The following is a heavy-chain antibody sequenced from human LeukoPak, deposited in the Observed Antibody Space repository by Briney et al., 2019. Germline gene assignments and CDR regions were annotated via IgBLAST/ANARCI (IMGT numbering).Heavy chain of an antibody. D-gene: IGHD3-22*01. Sequence: GASVKVSCKASGYTFTGYYMHWVRQAPGQGLEWMGWINPNSGGTNYAQKFQGRVTMTRDTSISTAYMELSRLRSDDTAVYYCAKPHYYYDSSGCGYWGQGTLVTVSS. V-gene: IGHV1-2*02. CDR2: INPNSGGT. J-gene: IGHJ4*02. CDR1: GYTFTGYY. CDR3: AKPHYYYDSSGCGY.